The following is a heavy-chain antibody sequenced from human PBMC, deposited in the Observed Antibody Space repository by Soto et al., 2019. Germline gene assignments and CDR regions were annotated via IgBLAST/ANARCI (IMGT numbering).Heavy chain of an antibody. CDR2: INPSGGST. Sequence: ASVKVSCKASGYTFTSYYMHWVRQAPGQGLEWMGIINPSGGSTSYAQKFQGRVTMTRDTSTSTVYMELSSLRSEDTAVYYCASSFCSTHNNYYDSSGYEAFDISGQGTMLTVSS. J-gene: IGHJ3*02. CDR3: ASSFCSTHNNYYDSSGYEAFDI. CDR1: GYTFTSYY. D-gene: IGHD3-22*01. V-gene: IGHV1-46*01.